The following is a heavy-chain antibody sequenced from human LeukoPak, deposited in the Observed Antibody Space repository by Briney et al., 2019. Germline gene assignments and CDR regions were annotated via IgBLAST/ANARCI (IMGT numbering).Heavy chain of an antibody. D-gene: IGHD5-18*01. J-gene: IGHJ6*02. V-gene: IGHV4-34*01. CDR2: INHSGST. CDR3: ARGPTAPGYSYGGYYYGMDV. CDR1: GGSFSGYY. Sequence: PSETLSLTCAVYGGSFSGYYWSWIRQPPGKGLEWIGEINHSGSTNYNPSLKSRVTISVDTSKNQFSLKLSSVTAADAAVYYCARGPTAPGYSYGGYYYGMDVWGQGTTVTVSS.